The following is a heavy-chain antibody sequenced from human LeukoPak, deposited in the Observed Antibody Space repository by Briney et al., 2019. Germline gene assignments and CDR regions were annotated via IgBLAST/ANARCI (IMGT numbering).Heavy chain of an antibody. CDR3: ARGGDCSSTSCGYYYYGMDV. J-gene: IGHJ6*02. CDR1: GFTFSSYA. D-gene: IGHD2-2*01. V-gene: IGHV1-69*01. Sequence: PGGSLRLSCAASGFTFSSYAISWVRQAPGQGLEWMGGIIPIFGTANYAQKFQGRVTITADESTSTAYMELSSLRSEDTAVYYCARGGDCSSTSCGYYYYGMDVWGQGTTVTVSS. CDR2: IIPIFGTA.